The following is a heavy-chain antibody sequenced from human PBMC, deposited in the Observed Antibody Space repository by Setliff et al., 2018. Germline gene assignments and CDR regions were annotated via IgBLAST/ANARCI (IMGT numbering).Heavy chain of an antibody. Sequence: ASVKVSCKASGGTFSSYAISWVRQAPGQGLEWMGGIIPIFGTANYAQKFQGRVTITADESTSTAYMELSSLRSEDTAVYYCARQGTAIRWFDPWGQGTLVTVSS. CDR3: ARQGTAIRWFDP. D-gene: IGHD3-10*01. V-gene: IGHV1-69*13. CDR2: IIPIFGTA. CDR1: GGTFSSYA. J-gene: IGHJ5*02.